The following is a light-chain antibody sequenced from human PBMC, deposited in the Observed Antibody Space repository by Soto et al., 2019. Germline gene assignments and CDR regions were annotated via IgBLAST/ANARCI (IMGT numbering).Light chain of an antibody. V-gene: IGKV3-11*01. CDR3: QHRSIWPVS. CDR1: QSVGTY. CDR2: DGS. J-gene: IGKJ5*01. Sequence: EIVLTQSPATLSLSPGERATLSFRASQSVGTYLAWYQQKPGQSPRLLMFDGSNRATGIPARFSGSGSGTDFTLTISSLEPEDFGVYYCQHRSIWPVSFGQGTRLEIK.